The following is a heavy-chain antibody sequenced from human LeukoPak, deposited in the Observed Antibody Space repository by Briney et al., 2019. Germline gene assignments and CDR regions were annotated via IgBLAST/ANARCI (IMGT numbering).Heavy chain of an antibody. Sequence: SQTLSLTCTVSGGSISSGSYYWSWIRQPAGKGLEWIGRIYTSGSTNYNPSLKSRVTISVDTSKNQFSLKLSSVTAADTAAYYCARDNSVRDEAWWFNPWGQGTLVTVSS. V-gene: IGHV4-61*02. CDR1: GGSISSGSYY. CDR3: ARDNSVRDEAWWFNP. D-gene: IGHD5-24*01. J-gene: IGHJ5*02. CDR2: IYTSGST.